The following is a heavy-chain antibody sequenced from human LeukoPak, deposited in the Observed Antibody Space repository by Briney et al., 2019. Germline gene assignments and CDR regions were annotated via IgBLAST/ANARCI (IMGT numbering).Heavy chain of an antibody. D-gene: IGHD1-20*01. CDR2: ISAYNGNT. J-gene: IGHJ6*02. V-gene: IGHV1-18*01. CDR1: GYTFTSYG. CDR3: ARDTNWNDHYYYYGMDV. Sequence: ASVKVSCKASGYTFTSYGISWVRQAPGQGLEWMGWISAYNGNTNYAQKLQGRVTMTTDTSTSTAHMELRSLRSDDTAVYYCARDTNWNDHYYYYGMDVWGQGTTVTVSS.